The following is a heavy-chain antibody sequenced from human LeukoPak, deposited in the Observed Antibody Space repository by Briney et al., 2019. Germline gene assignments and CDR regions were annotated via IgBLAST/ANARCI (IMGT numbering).Heavy chain of an antibody. CDR1: GFTFSSYS. CDR3: VRGASHLAY. Sequence: SGGSLRLSCAASGFTFSSYSMSWVRQAPGKGLEWVSSISRSGAYAHYADSVKGRFTISRDNSNSTLFLQMNSLRGDDTAVYYCVRGASHLAYWGQGTLVTASS. CDR2: ISRSGAYA. J-gene: IGHJ4*02. V-gene: IGHV3-23*01. D-gene: IGHD4/OR15-4a*01.